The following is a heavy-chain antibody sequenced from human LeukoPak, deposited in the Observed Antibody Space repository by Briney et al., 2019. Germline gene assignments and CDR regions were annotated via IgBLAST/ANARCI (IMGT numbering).Heavy chain of an antibody. Sequence: PGGSLRLSCAASGFTFSSYSMNWVRQAPGKGLEWVSSISSSSSYIYYADSVKGRFTISRDNAKNSLNLQMNSLRAEDTAVYYCARELGDYDILPAPPEFDPWGQGTLVTVSS. CDR3: ARELGDYDILPAPPEFDP. CDR2: ISSSSSYI. D-gene: IGHD3-9*01. CDR1: GFTFSSYS. J-gene: IGHJ5*02. V-gene: IGHV3-21*01.